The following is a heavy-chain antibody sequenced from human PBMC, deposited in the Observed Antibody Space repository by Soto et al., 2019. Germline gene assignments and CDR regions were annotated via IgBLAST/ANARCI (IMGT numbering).Heavy chain of an antibody. D-gene: IGHD3-3*01. J-gene: IGHJ4*02. CDR3: ARGLRTWSGYYYFDY. CDR2: IYYSGST. Sequence: SETLSLTCTVSGGSISSYYWSWIRQPPGKGLEWIGYIYYSGSTNYNPSLKSRVTISVDTSKNQFTLKLSSVTAADTAVYYCARGLRTWSGYYYFDYWGQGTLVTVSS. V-gene: IGHV4-59*01. CDR1: GGSISSYY.